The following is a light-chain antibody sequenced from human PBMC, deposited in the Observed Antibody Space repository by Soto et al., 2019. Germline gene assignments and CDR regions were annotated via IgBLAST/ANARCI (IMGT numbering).Light chain of an antibody. CDR2: GAS. Sequence: EIVLTQSPGTLSLSPGERATLSCRASQSLSSSYLAWYQQKPGQAPRLLIYGASSRATGIPDRFSGSGSGTEFTLTISSLQSEDFAVYYCQQYNNWPTFGQGTKVDIK. V-gene: IGKV3-20*01. J-gene: IGKJ1*01. CDR1: QSLSSSY. CDR3: QQYNNWPT.